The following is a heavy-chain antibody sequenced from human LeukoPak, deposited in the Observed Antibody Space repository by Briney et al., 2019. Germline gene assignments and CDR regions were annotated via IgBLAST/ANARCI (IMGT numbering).Heavy chain of an antibody. J-gene: IGHJ4*02. CDR2: INPNSGGT. CDR3: AREGCSSASCYGFDS. Sequence: ASVKVSCKASDYTFTSYGISWVRQAPGQGLEWMGRINPNSGGTKYARKFQGRVTMTRGTSMSTAYMELSRLQSDDTAVYYCAREGCSSASCYGFDSWGQGTLVTVSS. D-gene: IGHD2-2*01. CDR1: DYTFTSYG. V-gene: IGHV1-2*06.